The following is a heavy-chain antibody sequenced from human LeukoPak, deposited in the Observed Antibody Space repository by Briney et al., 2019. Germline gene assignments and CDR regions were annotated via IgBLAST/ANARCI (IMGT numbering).Heavy chain of an antibody. CDR1: GFTFSNYW. CDR2: IDNAGSIT. Sequence: GGSLRLSCAASGFTFSNYWIHWVRQAPGKGLVWVSRIDNAGSITTYADSVKGRFTIPRDNAENTLYLQMNSLRVEDTAVYYCAKELLGYSYGSYWGQGTLVTVSS. D-gene: IGHD5-18*01. V-gene: IGHV3-74*03. J-gene: IGHJ4*02. CDR3: AKELLGYSYGSY.